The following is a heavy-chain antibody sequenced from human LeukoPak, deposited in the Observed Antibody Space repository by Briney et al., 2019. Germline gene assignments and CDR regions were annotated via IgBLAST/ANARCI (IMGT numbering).Heavy chain of an antibody. D-gene: IGHD6-6*01. CDR3: AKDQGPQLIAFDF. V-gene: IGHV4-4*02. J-gene: IGHJ3*01. CDR1: GGSISSSNW. Sequence: SGTLSLTCAVSGGSISSSNWWSWVRPPPGKGLEWFGVIYNSGSTNYNPSLKSRVTISEDTSKNHFYMKLRSVTAEDTPVYYFAKDQGPQLIAFDFWGQGTMVTVSS. CDR2: IYNSGST.